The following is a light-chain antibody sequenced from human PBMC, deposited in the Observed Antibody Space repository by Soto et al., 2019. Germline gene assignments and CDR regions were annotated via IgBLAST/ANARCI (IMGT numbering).Light chain of an antibody. CDR2: VNT. CDR1: TSNIGANFD. Sequence: QSVLTQPPSVSGAPGQRVSISCSGNTSNIGANFDVNWYQQFPGAAPKLLISVNTNRPSGVPDRFSASKSGTSASLAITGLQTEDEADYYCQSYDNRLGGSRVFGGWTKLTVL. CDR3: QSYDNRLGGSRV. J-gene: IGLJ3*02. V-gene: IGLV1-40*01.